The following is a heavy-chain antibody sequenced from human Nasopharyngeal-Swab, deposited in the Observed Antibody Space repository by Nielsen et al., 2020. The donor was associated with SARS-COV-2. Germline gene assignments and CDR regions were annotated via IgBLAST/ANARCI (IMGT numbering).Heavy chain of an antibody. CDR2: ISYDGSNK. J-gene: IGHJ4*02. Sequence: GESLKISCAASGFTFSSYGMHWVRQAPGKGLEWVAVISYDGSNKYYADSVKGRFTISRDNSKNTLYLQMNSLRAEDTAVYYCAKDYYDSSGYYYPLRFGYWGQGTLVTVSS. D-gene: IGHD3-22*01. CDR3: AKDYYDSSGYYYPLRFGY. V-gene: IGHV3-30*18. CDR1: GFTFSSYG.